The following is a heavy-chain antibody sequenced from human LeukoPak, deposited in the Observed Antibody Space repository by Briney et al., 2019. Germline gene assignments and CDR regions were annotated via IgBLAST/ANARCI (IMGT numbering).Heavy chain of an antibody. J-gene: IGHJ3*02. CDR1: GFTVSSNY. Sequence: PGGSLRLSCAASGFTVSSNYMSWVRQAPGKGLEWVSVIYGGGSTYYADSVKGRFTISRDNSKNTLYLQMNSLRAEDTAVYYCASSQRSGAFDIWGQGTMVTVSS. CDR3: ASSQRSGAFDI. CDR2: IYGGGST. V-gene: IGHV3-53*01. D-gene: IGHD3-10*01.